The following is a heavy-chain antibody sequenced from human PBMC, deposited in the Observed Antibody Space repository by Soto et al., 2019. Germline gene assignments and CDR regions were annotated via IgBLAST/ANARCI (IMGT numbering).Heavy chain of an antibody. CDR1: GYSFTSYG. Sequence: QVQLVQSGAEVKEPGASVKVSCMASGYSFTSYGLIWLRQAPGQRLEWMGWTSPYNGNTNYAQKLQGRVTMTTDTSTNTAYMELRSLRSDDTAVYYCARQFGVNTHFDYWGQGTLVAVSS. CDR3: ARQFGVNTHFDY. J-gene: IGHJ4*02. V-gene: IGHV1-18*01. D-gene: IGHD2-8*01. CDR2: TSPYNGNT.